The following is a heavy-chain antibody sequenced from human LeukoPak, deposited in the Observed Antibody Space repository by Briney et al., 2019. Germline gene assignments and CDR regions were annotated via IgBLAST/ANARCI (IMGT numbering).Heavy chain of an antibody. CDR2: IKQDGNEK. CDR3: ARGSSGYYCDHFQT. CDR1: GFTFSNYW. D-gene: IGHD3-22*01. Sequence: GGALRLSCADPGFTFSNYWMTWIPQAPGKGLEWVANIKQDGNEKYNVDSVEGRVTVSRDNTKNSLFLQMHSLRAEDTAVYYCARGSSGYYCDHFQTWGQGSLVTVSS. J-gene: IGHJ1*01. V-gene: IGHV3-7*01.